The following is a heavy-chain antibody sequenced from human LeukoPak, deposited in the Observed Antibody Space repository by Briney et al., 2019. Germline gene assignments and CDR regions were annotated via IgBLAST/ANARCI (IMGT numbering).Heavy chain of an antibody. J-gene: IGHJ6*02. CDR1: GGTFSSYA. D-gene: IGHD4-17*01. Sequence: ASVKVSCKASGGTFSSYAISWVRQAPGQGLEWMGGIIPIFGTANYAQKFQGRVTITADKSTSTAYMELSSLRSEDTAVSYCARDLDYGDPFGYYYGMDVWGQGTTVTVSS. V-gene: IGHV1-69*06. CDR2: IIPIFGTA. CDR3: ARDLDYGDPFGYYYGMDV.